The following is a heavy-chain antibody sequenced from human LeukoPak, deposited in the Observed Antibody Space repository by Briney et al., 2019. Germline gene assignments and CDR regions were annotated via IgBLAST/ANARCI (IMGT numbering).Heavy chain of an antibody. D-gene: IGHD3-10*01. CDR1: GFTFSSYA. Sequence: PGRSLRLSCAASGFTFSSYAMHWVRQAPGKGLEWVAVISYDGSNEYYADSVKGRFTISRDNSKNTLYLQMNSLRAEDTAVYYCARAMVRGVITPIDYWSQGTLVTVSS. CDR2: ISYDGSNE. J-gene: IGHJ4*02. V-gene: IGHV3-30*04. CDR3: ARAMVRGVITPIDY.